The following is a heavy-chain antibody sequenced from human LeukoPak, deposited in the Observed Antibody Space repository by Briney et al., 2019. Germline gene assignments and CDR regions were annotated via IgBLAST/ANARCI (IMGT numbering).Heavy chain of an antibody. Sequence: QTGGSLRLSCAASGFTFSSYAMHWVRQAPGKGLEWVAVISYDGSNKYYADSVKGRFTISRDNGKNSLYLQMNSLRVEDTAIYYCARAGGTSWADYWGQGTLVTVSS. D-gene: IGHD6-13*01. J-gene: IGHJ4*02. CDR2: ISYDGSNK. CDR1: GFTFSSYA. CDR3: ARAGGTSWADY. V-gene: IGHV3-30*04.